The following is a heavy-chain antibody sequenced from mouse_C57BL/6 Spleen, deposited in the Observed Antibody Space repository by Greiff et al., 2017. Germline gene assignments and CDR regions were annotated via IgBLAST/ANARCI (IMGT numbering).Heavy chain of an antibody. CDR2: ISNGGGST. V-gene: IGHV5-12*01. CDR3: ARHRYSNSYAMDY. J-gene: IGHJ4*01. CDR1: GFTFSDYY. D-gene: IGHD2-5*01. Sequence: DVQLVESGGGLVQPGGSLKLSCAASGFTFSDYYMYWVRQTPEKRLEWVAYISNGGGSTYYPDTVKGRFTISRDNAKNTLYLQMSRLKSEDTAMYYCARHRYSNSYAMDYWGQGTSVTVSS.